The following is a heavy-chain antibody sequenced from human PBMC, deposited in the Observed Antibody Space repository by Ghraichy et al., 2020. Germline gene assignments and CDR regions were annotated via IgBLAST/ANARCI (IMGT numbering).Heavy chain of an antibody. CDR1: GFTFRSFG. D-gene: IGHD3-22*01. CDR3: ARDRYGSSGYFPLEY. J-gene: IGHJ4*02. V-gene: IGHV3-48*02. Sequence: GESLNISCAASGFTFRSFGMNWVRQTPGKGLEWISYITGSSATIHYADSVKGRFATFRDNDKNSLYLEMNSLRDEDTAVYYCARDRYGSSGYFPLEYWGQGTLVTVSS. CDR2: ITGSSATI.